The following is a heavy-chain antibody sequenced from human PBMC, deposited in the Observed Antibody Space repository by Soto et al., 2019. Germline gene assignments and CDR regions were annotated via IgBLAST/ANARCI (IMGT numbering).Heavy chain of an antibody. V-gene: IGHV1-69*06. J-gene: IGHJ5*02. D-gene: IGHD3-10*01. CDR3: ARGNKGPGHYGPGSQGWYGP. Sequence: QVQLVQSGAEVKKPGSSVRVSCKVSGGTFISHAINWLRQAPGQGLEWMGVIIPVTETPNNAEKFQGRLTITAEKSTTTVYMELSSLTLDDTAVYFCARGNKGPGHYGPGSQGWYGPWGQGTLVTVSS. CDR1: GGTFISHA. CDR2: IIPVTETP.